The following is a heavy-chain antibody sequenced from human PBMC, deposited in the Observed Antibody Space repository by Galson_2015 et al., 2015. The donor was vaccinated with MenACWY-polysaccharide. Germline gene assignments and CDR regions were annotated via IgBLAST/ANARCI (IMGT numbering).Heavy chain of an antibody. J-gene: IGHJ6*02. Sequence: PALVKPTQTLTLTCTVSGFSLSNARMGVSWIRQPPGKALEWLAHIFSNDEKSYSTSLKSRLTISKDTSKSQVVLTMTNMDPVDTATYYCARTTPLLGGPMLLNIDYYGMDVWGQGTTVTVSS. CDR1: GFSLSNARMG. CDR2: IFSNDEK. V-gene: IGHV2-26*01. D-gene: IGHD2-2*01. CDR3: ARTTPLLGGPMLLNIDYYGMDV.